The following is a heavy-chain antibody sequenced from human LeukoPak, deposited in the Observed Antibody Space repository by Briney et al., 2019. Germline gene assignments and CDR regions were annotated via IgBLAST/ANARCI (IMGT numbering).Heavy chain of an antibody. D-gene: IGHD2-15*01. CDR3: ARSMGYCSGGSCFPFDY. J-gene: IGHJ4*02. V-gene: IGHV3-7*03. CDR1: GFTFSSFW. Sequence: GGSLRLSCAASGFTFSSFWMTWVRQAPGKGLEWVANIKQDESEKYYVGSVKGRFTISRDNAKNSLYLQMSNLRAEDTAIYFCARSMGYCSGGSCFPFDYWGQGTLVTVS. CDR2: IKQDESEK.